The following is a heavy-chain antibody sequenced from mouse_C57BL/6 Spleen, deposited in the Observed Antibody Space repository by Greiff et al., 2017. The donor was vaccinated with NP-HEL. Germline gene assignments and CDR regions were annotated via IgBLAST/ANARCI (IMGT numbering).Heavy chain of an antibody. J-gene: IGHJ1*03. D-gene: IGHD1-1*01. V-gene: IGHV14-2*01. CDR3: ARSYYYGSSPWYFDV. Sequence: EXKLQESGAELVKPGASVKLSCTASGFNIKDYYMHWVKQRTEQGLEWIGRIDPEDGETKYAPKFQGKATITADTSSNTAYLQLSSLTSEDTAVYYCARSYYYGSSPWYFDVWGTGTTVTVSS. CDR1: GFNIKDYY. CDR2: IDPEDGET.